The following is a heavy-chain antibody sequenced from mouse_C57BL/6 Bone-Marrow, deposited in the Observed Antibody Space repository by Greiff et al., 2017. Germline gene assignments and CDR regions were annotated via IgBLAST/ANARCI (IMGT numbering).Heavy chain of an antibody. CDR3: NLVFAY. Sequence: QVQLKQSGAELVRPGASVTLSCKASGYTFTDYEMHWVKQTPVHGLEWVGAIDPETGGTAYTQKFKGKARLTADKSSSTAYMELRSLTSEDAAVYYCNLVFAYWGQGTLVTVSA. CDR1: GYTFTDYE. CDR2: IDPETGGT. D-gene: IGHD6-1*01. J-gene: IGHJ3*01. V-gene: IGHV1-15*01.